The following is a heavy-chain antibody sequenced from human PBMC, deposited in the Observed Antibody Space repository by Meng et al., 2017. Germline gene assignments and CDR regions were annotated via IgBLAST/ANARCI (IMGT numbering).Heavy chain of an antibody. CDR1: GGTFSSYA. CDR2: IIPIFGTA. V-gene: IGHV1-69*13. Sequence: SVKVSCKASGGTFSSYAISWVRQAPGQGLEWMGGIIPIFGTANYAQKFQGRVTNTADESTSTAYMELSSLRSEDTAVYYCARDTYSSGNYWYFDLWGRGTLVTVSS. J-gene: IGHJ2*01. D-gene: IGHD6-19*01. CDR3: ARDTYSSGNYWYFDL.